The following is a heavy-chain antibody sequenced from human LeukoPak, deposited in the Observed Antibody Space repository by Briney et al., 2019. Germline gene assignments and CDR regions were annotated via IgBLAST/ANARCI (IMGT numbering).Heavy chain of an antibody. CDR1: GVSIFSYY. D-gene: IGHD2-21*01. CDR2: THYSGST. CDR3: QAEDGIRDFDY. V-gene: IGHV4-59*08. Sequence: SETLSLTCSVSGVSIFSYYWNWLRQPPRKGLEWIGYTHYSGSTNYNPSLSSRVIISVDTSKRQFSLKLSSATAADTAVFFFQAEDGIRDFDYWGQGTLLTVSS. J-gene: IGHJ4*02.